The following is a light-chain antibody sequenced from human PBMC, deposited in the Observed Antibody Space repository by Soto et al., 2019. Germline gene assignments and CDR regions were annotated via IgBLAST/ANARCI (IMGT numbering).Light chain of an antibody. V-gene: IGLV1-47*01. CDR1: ISHIGNSY. CDR2: RNN. Sequence: QAVLTQPPSASGTPGQRVSISFSGSISHIGNSYANRFQQVPGTAPERLVYRNNERPPGVPDRSAGPQSGTSPSLGSSGLRPEDEADYYCQTGDDSLSGYGFGTGNEVTLL. J-gene: IGLJ1*01. CDR3: QTGDDSLSGYG.